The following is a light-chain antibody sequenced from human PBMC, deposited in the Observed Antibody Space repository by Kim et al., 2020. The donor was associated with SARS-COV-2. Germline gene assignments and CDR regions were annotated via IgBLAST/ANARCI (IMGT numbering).Light chain of an antibody. CDR3: QVWDSSSDHPEWV. CDR1: NIGSKS. J-gene: IGLJ3*02. Sequence: SYELTQPSSVSVAPGKTARITCGGNNIGSKSVHWYQQKPGQAPVLVIYYDSDRPSGIPERFSGSNSGNTATLTISRVEAGDEADYYCQVWDSSSDHPEWVFGGGTQLTVL. V-gene: IGLV3-21*04. CDR2: YDS.